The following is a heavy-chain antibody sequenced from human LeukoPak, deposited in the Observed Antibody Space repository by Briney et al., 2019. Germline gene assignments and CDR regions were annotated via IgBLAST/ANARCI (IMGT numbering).Heavy chain of an antibody. CDR2: INHSGST. V-gene: IGHV4-34*01. D-gene: IGHD3-3*01. J-gene: IGHJ5*02. CDR3: ARGRSIWSGYYGSGGQLRFDP. Sequence: SETLSLTCAVYGGSFSGYYWNWIRQPPGKGLEWIGEINHSGSTNYNPSLKSRVTISVDTSKNQFSLKLSSVTAADTAVYYCARGRSIWSGYYGSGGQLRFDPWGQGTLVTVSS. CDR1: GGSFSGYY.